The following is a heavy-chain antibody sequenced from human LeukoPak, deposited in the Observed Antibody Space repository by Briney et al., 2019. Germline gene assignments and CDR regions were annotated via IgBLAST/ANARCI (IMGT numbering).Heavy chain of an antibody. D-gene: IGHD5-18*01. J-gene: IGHJ4*02. CDR1: GFIFSTYA. CDR2: ISGSGGTT. V-gene: IGHV3-23*01. CDR3: ASVWRALGYTIDY. Sequence: GGSLRLSCVASGFIFSTYAMNWVRQAPGKGLEWVSAISGSGGTTSYADSVKGRFTISRDNSKNTLYLQMNSLRVEDTAVYYCASVWRALGYTIDYWGQGTQVAVSS.